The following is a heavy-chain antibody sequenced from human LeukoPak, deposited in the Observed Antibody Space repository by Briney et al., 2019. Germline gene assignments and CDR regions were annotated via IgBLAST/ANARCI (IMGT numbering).Heavy chain of an antibody. CDR1: AFTFSGHY. D-gene: IGHD1-26*01. Sequence: PGGSLRLSCTASAFTFSGHYMDWVRQAPGKGLEWVARTRNKANSYTTEYAASVKGRFTISRDDSKKSLYLQMNSLKTEDTAVYYCARGPPGISHPLDYWGQGTLVTVSS. CDR2: TRNKANSYTT. CDR3: ARGPPGISHPLDY. J-gene: IGHJ4*02. V-gene: IGHV3-72*01.